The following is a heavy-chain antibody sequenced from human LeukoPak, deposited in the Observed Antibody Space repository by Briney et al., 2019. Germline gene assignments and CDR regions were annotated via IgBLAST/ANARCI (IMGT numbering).Heavy chain of an antibody. V-gene: IGHV4-59*01. Sequence: SETLSLTCTVSGGSISSYYWSWIRQPPGKGLEWIGYIYYSGSTNYNPSLKSRVTISVDTSKNQFSLKLSSVTAADTAVYYCARGRGLRFLEWLFPGVFDPWGQGTLVTVSS. CDR3: ARGRGLRFLEWLFPGVFDP. J-gene: IGHJ5*02. D-gene: IGHD3-3*01. CDR2: IYYSGST. CDR1: GGSISSYY.